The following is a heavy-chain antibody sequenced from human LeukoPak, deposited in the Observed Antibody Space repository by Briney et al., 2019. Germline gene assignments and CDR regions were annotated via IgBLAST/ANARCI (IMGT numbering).Heavy chain of an antibody. D-gene: IGHD5-18*01. Sequence: GGSLRLSCAASGFTFSSYWMSWVRQAPGKGLEWVSYISSSGSTIYYADSVKGRFTISRDNAKNSLYLQMNSLRAEDTAVYYCARDGGYSYGYHSGAAHSSAGCDIDYWGQGTLVTVSS. V-gene: IGHV3-48*04. CDR3: ARDGGYSYGYHSGAAHSSAGCDIDY. J-gene: IGHJ4*02. CDR2: ISSSGSTI. CDR1: GFTFSSYW.